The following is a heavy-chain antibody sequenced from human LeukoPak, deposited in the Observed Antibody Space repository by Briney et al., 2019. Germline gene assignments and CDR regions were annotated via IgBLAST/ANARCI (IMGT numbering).Heavy chain of an antibody. CDR2: IYYSGST. CDR1: GGSISSSSYY. D-gene: IGHD1-26*01. V-gene: IGHV4-39*01. CDR3: ARHSRIVGATPFDY. J-gene: IGHJ4*02. Sequence: KTSETLSLTCTVSGGSISSSSYYWGWIRQPPGKGLEWIGSIYYSGSTYYNPSLESRVTISVDTSKNQFSLKLSSVTAADTAVYYCARHSRIVGATPFDYWGQGTLVTVSS.